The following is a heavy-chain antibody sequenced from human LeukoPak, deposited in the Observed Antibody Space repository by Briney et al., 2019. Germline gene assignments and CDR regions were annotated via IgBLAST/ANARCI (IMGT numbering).Heavy chain of an antibody. Sequence: SETLSLTCSVSGGSISSSSYYWGWIRQPPGKGLEWIGSMYYTGSTYYNPSLKSRVTISVDTSKNQFSLKLSSVTAADTAVYYCARVDTAMVTPDYWGQGTLVTVSS. J-gene: IGHJ4*02. D-gene: IGHD5-18*01. CDR2: MYYTGST. CDR3: ARVDTAMVTPDY. CDR1: GGSISSSSYY. V-gene: IGHV4-39*07.